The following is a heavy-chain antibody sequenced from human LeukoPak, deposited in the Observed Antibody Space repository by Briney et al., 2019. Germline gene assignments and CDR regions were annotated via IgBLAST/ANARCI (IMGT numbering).Heavy chain of an antibody. CDR1: GGSISSSSYY. CDR2: IYYSGST. Sequence: ASETLSLTCTVSGGSISSSSYYWGWIRQPPGKGLEWIGSIYYSGSTYYNPSLKSRVTISVDTSKNQFSLKLSSVTAANTAVYYCARTGYSYGSSFDYWGQGTLVTVSS. J-gene: IGHJ4*02. CDR3: ARTGYSYGSSFDY. D-gene: IGHD5-18*01. V-gene: IGHV4-39*07.